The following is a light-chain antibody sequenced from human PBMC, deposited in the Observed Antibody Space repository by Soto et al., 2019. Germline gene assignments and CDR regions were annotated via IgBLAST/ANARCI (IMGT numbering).Light chain of an antibody. CDR2: WAS. CDR1: QSVLYSSNNKNY. J-gene: IGKJ1*01. V-gene: IGKV4-1*01. CDR3: QQYYSTRT. Sequence: DIVMTQSPDSLAVSLGERATINCKSSQSVLYSSNNKNYLAWYQQKPGQPPKLLIYWASTRESGVPDRFSGSGSWTDFTLTISSRQAEDVAVYFCQQYYSTRTFGQGTKVEIK.